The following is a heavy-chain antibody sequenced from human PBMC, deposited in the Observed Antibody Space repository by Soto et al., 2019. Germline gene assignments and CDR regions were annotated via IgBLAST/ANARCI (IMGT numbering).Heavy chain of an antibody. J-gene: IGHJ5*02. V-gene: IGHV1-69*04. Sequence: SVKVSCKASGGTFSSYTISWVRHAPGQGLEWMGRIIPILGIANYAQKFQGRVTITADKSTSTAYMELSSLRSEDTAVYYCARDKAPTKYGSGSYYHWGQGTPVTVSS. CDR2: IIPILGIA. D-gene: IGHD3-10*01. CDR3: ARDKAPTKYGSGSYYH. CDR1: GGTFSSYT.